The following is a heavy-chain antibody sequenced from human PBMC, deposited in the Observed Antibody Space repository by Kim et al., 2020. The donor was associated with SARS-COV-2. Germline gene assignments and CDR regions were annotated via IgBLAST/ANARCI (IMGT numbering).Heavy chain of an antibody. CDR1: GFTFSSFG. Sequence: GGSLRLSCAASGFTFSSFGMSWVRQAPGKGLEWVLAISGSGGSTYYADSVKGRFTTSRDNSKNPLYLQMNSLRAEDTAVYYCAKNKDAMDVWGQGTTVTVSS. CDR3: AKNKDAMDV. V-gene: IGHV3-23*01. CDR2: ISGSGGST. J-gene: IGHJ6*02.